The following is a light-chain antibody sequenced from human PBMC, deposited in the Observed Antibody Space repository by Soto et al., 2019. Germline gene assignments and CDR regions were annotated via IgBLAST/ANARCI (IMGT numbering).Light chain of an antibody. CDR1: QSVSSSY. CDR3: LQYHNLWA. Sequence: EIVLTQSPGTLSLSPGERATLSCRASQSVSSSYLAWYQQKPGQAPRLLIYGASSRATGIPARFSGSASGTEFTLTISSLQPEDFTVYSCLQYHNLWAFGQGTKVDIK. CDR2: GAS. J-gene: IGKJ1*01. V-gene: IGKV3-20*01.